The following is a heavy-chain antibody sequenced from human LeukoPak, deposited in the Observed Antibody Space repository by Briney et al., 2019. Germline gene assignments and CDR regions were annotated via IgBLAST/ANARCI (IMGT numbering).Heavy chain of an antibody. Sequence: PGGSLRLSCVASGFTFSDYYINWIRQAPGKGLEWVSYISSSGSARYYTDSVKGRFTISRVNAKNSLYLQMNSLRAEDTAVYYCASTTVTSDYWGQGTLVTVSS. CDR3: ASTTVTSDY. CDR1: GFTFSDYY. D-gene: IGHD4-17*01. CDR2: ISSSGSAR. V-gene: IGHV3-11*04. J-gene: IGHJ4*02.